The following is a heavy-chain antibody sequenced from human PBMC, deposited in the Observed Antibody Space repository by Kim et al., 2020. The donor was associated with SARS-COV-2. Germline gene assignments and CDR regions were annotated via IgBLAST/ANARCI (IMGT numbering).Heavy chain of an antibody. CDR1: GLAFSSYG. J-gene: IGHJ5*02. V-gene: IGHV3-30*18. CDR3: AKGPIPLPDGKIPRRRWFDP. Sequence: GGSLRLSCAASGLAFSSYGMHWVRQAPGKGLEWVALISYDGNNQYYADSVKGRFIISRDNSKNTLYLQMSSLGPDDTAVYSCAKGPIPLPDGKIPRRRWFDPWGQGTLVIVSS. D-gene: IGHD6-13*01. CDR2: ISYDGNNQ.